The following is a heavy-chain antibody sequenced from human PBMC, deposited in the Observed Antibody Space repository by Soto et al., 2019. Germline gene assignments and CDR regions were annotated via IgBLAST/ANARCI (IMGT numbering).Heavy chain of an antibody. CDR3: VRHGNGTPYYFDF. Sequence: EVQLVQSGAEVKKPGASLTISFTGSGYNFIGYWISWLRQMPGKGLEWVGRIDPSDSYTSYSPSFQGHVTISVDKSISTAYLQWRSLQASDTAKYYCVRHGNGTPYYFDFWGRGTLVPVSS. CDR2: IDPSDSYT. J-gene: IGHJ4*02. V-gene: IGHV5-10-1*03. CDR1: GYNFIGYW. D-gene: IGHD1-1*01.